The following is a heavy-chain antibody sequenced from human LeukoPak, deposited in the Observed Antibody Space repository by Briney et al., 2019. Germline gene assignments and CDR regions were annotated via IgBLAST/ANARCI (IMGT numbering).Heavy chain of an antibody. CDR2: IIPLNGVG. J-gene: IGHJ3*02. CDR3: ARPAHLYYDRGNVFDI. Sequence: ASVKVSCKTSGGTFSSYTISWVRQAPGQGFEWIGRIIPLNGVGNYAQKFQGRVTITADKSTSTAYLDLSSLRSEDTAVYYCARPAHLYYDRGNVFDIWGQGTKVTVSS. CDR1: GGTFSSYT. D-gene: IGHD3-22*01. V-gene: IGHV1-69*02.